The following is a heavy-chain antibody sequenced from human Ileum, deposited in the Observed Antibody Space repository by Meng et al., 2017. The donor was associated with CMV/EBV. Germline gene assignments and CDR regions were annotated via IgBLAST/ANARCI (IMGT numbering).Heavy chain of an antibody. D-gene: IGHD2-2*01. CDR3: ARRIVVVPAALGFWYFDL. CDR1: GFTFSSYW. V-gene: IGHV3-7*01. CDR2: IKQDGSEK. J-gene: IGHJ2*01. Sequence: GESLKISCAASGFTFSSYWMSWVRQAPGKGLEWVANIKQDGSEKYYVDSVKGRFTISRDNAKNSLYLQMNSLRAEDTAVYYCARRIVVVPAALGFWYFDLWGLGTLVTVSS.